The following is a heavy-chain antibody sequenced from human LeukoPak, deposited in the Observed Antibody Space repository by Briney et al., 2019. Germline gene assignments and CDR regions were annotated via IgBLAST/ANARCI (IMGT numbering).Heavy chain of an antibody. Sequence: GASVKVSCKASGYTFTSYGISWLRQAPGQGLEWMGWISAYNGNTNYAQKLQGRVTMTTDTSTSTAYMELRSLRSDDTALYYCARDPLLWFGELLAEVSFFDYWGQGTRVTVSS. D-gene: IGHD3-10*01. V-gene: IGHV1-18*01. CDR2: ISAYNGNT. J-gene: IGHJ4*02. CDR1: GYTFTSYG. CDR3: ARDPLLWFGELLAEVSFFDY.